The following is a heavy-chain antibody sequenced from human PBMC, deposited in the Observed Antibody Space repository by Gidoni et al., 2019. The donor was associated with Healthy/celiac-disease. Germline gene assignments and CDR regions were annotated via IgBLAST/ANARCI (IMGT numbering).Heavy chain of an antibody. J-gene: IGHJ4*02. CDR2: ISGSGGST. Sequence: EVQLLESGGGLVQPGGSLRLSCAASGFTFSSYAMSWVRQAPGKGLEWVAAISGSGGSTYYADSVKGRFTISRDNSKNTLYLQMNSLRAEDTAVYYCAKDHFGGLYYFDYWGQGTLVTVSS. CDR3: AKDHFGGLYYFDY. CDR1: GFTFSSYA. V-gene: IGHV3-23*01. D-gene: IGHD3-3*01.